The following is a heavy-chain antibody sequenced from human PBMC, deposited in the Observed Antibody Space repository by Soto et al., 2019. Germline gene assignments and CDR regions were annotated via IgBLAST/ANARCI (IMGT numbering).Heavy chain of an antibody. CDR1: GFIFSSYG. Sequence: QVQLVESGGGVVQPERSLRLSCEASGFIFSSYGMHWVRQAPGKGLEWVAVVSHDGSNKKYVDSVEGRFTISRDNSKNXPYLQMNSRRAEDTAVYYCAKATYHYSSSGYYIFDYWGQGTLVTVSS. D-gene: IGHD3-22*01. J-gene: IGHJ4*02. V-gene: IGHV3-30*18. CDR3: AKATYHYSSSGYYIFDY. CDR2: VSHDGSNK.